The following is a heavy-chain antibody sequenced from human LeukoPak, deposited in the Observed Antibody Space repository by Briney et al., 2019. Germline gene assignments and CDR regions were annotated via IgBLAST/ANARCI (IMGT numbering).Heavy chain of an antibody. Sequence: ESPQISCKGSGYSFTSYWIAWVRQMPGKGLERMGIIYPGDSYRRYSTTVQGQVTISAVKSSSTAYLQWSSLKASDTAMYYCARGDTAMVLDYWGQGTLLPFSS. V-gene: IGHV5-51*01. D-gene: IGHD5-18*01. CDR1: GYSFTSYW. CDR3: ARGDTAMVLDY. J-gene: IGHJ4*02. CDR2: IYPGDSYR.